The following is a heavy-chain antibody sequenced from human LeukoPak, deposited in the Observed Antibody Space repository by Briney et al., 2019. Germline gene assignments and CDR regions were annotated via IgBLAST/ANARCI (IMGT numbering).Heavy chain of an antibody. CDR1: GGSFSGYY. V-gene: IGHV4-34*01. CDR3: ARGRVLWYYDFWGFDY. CDR2: INLSGST. D-gene: IGHD3-3*01. Sequence: SETLSLTCAVYGGSFSGYYWSWIRQPPGKGLEWIGEINLSGSTNYNPSLQRRATISVDTSKNEFSLKLSSVTAADTAVYYCARGRVLWYYDFWGFDYWGQGTLVTVSS. J-gene: IGHJ4*02.